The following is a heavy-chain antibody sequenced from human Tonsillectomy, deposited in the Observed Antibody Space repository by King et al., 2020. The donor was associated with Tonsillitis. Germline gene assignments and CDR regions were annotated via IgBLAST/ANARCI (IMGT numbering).Heavy chain of an antibody. Sequence: QVQLQQSGPGLVNPSQTLSLTCAVSGDSVSSNIAAWHWIRQSPSRGLEWLGRTYYTSKWYNNYAVSVKSRITINPDTSNNKFSLHLNSVTPEDTAVYYCAREVGQQLNYWGQETLVTVSS. V-gene: IGHV6-1*01. CDR2: TYYTSKWYN. D-gene: IGHD6-13*01. CDR1: GDSVSSNIAA. J-gene: IGHJ4*02. CDR3: AREVGQQLNY.